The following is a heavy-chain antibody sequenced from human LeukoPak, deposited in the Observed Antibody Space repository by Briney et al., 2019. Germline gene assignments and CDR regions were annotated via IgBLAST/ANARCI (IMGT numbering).Heavy chain of an antibody. CDR1: GGSFSGYY. CDR2: INHSGST. J-gene: IGHJ5*02. D-gene: IGHD5-12*01. V-gene: IGHV4-34*01. CDR3: ARLDRRARLRGFNNWFDP. Sequence: PSETLSLTCAVYGGSFSGYYWSWIRQPPGKGLEWIGEINHSGSTNYNPSLKSRVTISVDTSKNQFSLKLSSVTAADTAVYYCARLDRRARLRGFNNWFDPWGQGTLVTVPS.